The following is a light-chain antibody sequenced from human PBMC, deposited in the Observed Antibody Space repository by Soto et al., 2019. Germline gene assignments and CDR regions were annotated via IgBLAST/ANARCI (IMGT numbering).Light chain of an antibody. CDR2: RAS. CDR3: QQYHNLWT. V-gene: IGKV3-15*01. Sequence: EILMTQSAATLSGSPGERATLSCTASHYIYSNVAWFQQRPGQAPRLLIYRASTRATGTPARFTGSGSGTEFTLPITSLQSEDFALYYCQQYHNLWTFGQGTKVDIK. CDR1: HYIYSN. J-gene: IGKJ1*01.